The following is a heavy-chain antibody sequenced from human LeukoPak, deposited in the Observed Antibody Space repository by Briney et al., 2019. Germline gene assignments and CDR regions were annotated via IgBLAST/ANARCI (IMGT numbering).Heavy chain of an antibody. CDR3: AKGGSYRSQPYFDY. CDR1: GLTFRTYA. D-gene: IGHD3-16*02. J-gene: IGHJ4*02. Sequence: PGGSQRLSCAASGLTFRTYAMSWVRQAPGKGLEWVSSISDSGGYTFYADSVKGRFTISRDNSKNTVYLQMNSLRAEDTAVYYCAKGGSYRSQPYFDYWGQGTPVTVSS. V-gene: IGHV3-23*01. CDR2: ISDSGGYT.